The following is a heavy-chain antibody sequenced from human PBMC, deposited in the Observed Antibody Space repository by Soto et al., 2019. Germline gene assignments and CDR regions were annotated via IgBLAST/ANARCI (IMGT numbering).Heavy chain of an antibody. D-gene: IGHD5-18*01. CDR2: IYYSGST. Sequence: SETLSLTCTVSGGSISSYFWSWIRQPPGKGLEWIGYIYYSGSTNYNPSLKSRVTISVDTSKNQFSLKLSSVTAADTAVYYCARSGTAMVMVDYWGQGTLVTVSS. CDR1: GGSISSYF. J-gene: IGHJ4*02. V-gene: IGHV4-59*01. CDR3: ARSGTAMVMVDY.